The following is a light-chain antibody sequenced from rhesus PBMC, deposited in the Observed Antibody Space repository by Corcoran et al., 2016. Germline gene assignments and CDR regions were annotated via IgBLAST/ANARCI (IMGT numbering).Light chain of an antibody. CDR2: AAS. Sequence: DIQMTQSPSSLSASVGDRVTITCQASQGISSWLAWYQQKPGKAPKLLLYAASSLQRGVPSRFSGSGSGTDFTLTISSLQPEDVATYYCQQHNSYPYSFGQGTKVEIK. V-gene: IGKV1-33*02. CDR3: QQHNSYPYS. J-gene: IGKJ2*01. CDR1: QGISSW.